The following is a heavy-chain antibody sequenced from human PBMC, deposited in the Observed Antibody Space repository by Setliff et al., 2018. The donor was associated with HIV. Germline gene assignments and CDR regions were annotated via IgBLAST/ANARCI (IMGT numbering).Heavy chain of an antibody. CDR2: LYSSGSV. V-gene: IGHV4-4*07. Sequence: PSETLSLTCSVSGGSIDGYFWSWIRQPAGKRLEWIGRLYSSGSVNYNPSLASRLSMSVDMSKNQFSLKLRSVTAADTALYYCARVVVLPASIAGSFAFDIWGQGTMVT. CDR3: ARVVVLPASIAGSFAFDI. CDR1: GGSIDGYF. J-gene: IGHJ3*02. D-gene: IGHD2-2*01.